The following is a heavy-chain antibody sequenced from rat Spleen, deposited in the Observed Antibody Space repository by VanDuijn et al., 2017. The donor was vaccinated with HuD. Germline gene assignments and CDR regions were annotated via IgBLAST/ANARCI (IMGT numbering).Heavy chain of an antibody. CDR3: ARGGNGPKDYYFDY. CDR1: GFSLSHYG. V-gene: IGHV2-19*01. CDR2: IQNGGST. J-gene: IGHJ2*01. D-gene: IGHD1-7*01. Sequence: QVQLKESGPGLVKPSLTLSLTCTVSGFSLSHYGVFWVRQPPGNGPEWMGRIQNGGSTDYNSALKSRMSINRDTSKSQVFLRMDSLQNEDIATYYCARGGNGPKDYYFDYWGQGVMVIVSS.